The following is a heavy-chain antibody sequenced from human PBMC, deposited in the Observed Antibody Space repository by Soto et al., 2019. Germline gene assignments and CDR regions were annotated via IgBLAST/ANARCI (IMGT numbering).Heavy chain of an antibody. D-gene: IGHD3-22*01. CDR3: ARVHLEYSYDSSGYSGPYDY. CDR1: GFSLSNPRMG. CDR2: IFSNDEK. V-gene: IGHV2-26*01. J-gene: IGHJ4*02. Sequence: SGPTLVNPTETLTLTCTVSGFSLSNPRMGVSWIRQPPGKALEWLAHIFSNDEKSYSTPLKSRLTISKDTSKSQVVLTMTNMDPVGTATYYCARVHLEYSYDSSGYSGPYDYWGQGTLVTVSS.